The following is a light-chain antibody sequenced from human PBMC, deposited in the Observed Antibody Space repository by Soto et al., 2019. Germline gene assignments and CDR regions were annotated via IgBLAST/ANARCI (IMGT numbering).Light chain of an antibody. Sequence: QSALTQPASVSGSPGQSITISCTGTSSDVGGYNYVSWYQQHPGKAPKLMIYDVSNRPSGVSNRFSGSKSGNTASLTISGLQAEDEAEYYCSSYTSSSTLVVFGGGTKLPS. V-gene: IGLV2-14*01. CDR1: SSDVGGYNY. CDR2: DVS. J-gene: IGLJ2*01. CDR3: SSYTSSSTLVV.